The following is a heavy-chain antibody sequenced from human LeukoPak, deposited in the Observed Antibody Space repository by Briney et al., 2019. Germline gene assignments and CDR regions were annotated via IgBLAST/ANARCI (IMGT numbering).Heavy chain of an antibody. D-gene: IGHD3-9*01. V-gene: IGHV3-53*01. CDR2: IYSGGST. CDR3: ARADVLTGRDY. Sequence: GGSLRLSCAASGFTVSSNYMSWVRQAPGKGLEWVSVIYSGGSTYYADSVKGRFTISRDNSKNTLYLQMNSLRAEDTAVYYCARADVLTGRDYWGQGTLVTVSS. J-gene: IGHJ4*02. CDR1: GFTVSSNY.